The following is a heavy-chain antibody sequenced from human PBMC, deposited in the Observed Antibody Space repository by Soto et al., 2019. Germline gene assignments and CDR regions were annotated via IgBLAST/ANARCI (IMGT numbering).Heavy chain of an antibody. CDR2: IYYSGST. Sequence: QVQLQESGPGLVKPSQTLSLTCTVSGGSISSGGYSWSWIRQHPGKGLEWIGYIYYSGSTYYNPSLKSRVTISVDTSKNHFSLQLSSVTAADTAVYYCARDANTMVRGVKRGGMDVWGQGTTVTVSS. CDR1: GGSISSGGYS. J-gene: IGHJ6*02. D-gene: IGHD3-10*01. CDR3: ARDANTMVRGVKRGGMDV. V-gene: IGHV4-31*03.